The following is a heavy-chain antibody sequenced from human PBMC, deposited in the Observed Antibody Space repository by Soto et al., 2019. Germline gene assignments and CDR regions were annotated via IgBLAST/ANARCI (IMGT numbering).Heavy chain of an antibody. Sequence: GASVKVSCKASGGTLSSYAISWVRQAPGQGLEWMGGIIPIFGTANYAQKFQGRVTMTTDTSTNTAYMELRRLRSDDTAVYYCARDQVEATGDYWGQGTLVTVSS. D-gene: IGHD1-26*01. CDR1: GGTLSSYA. CDR3: ARDQVEATGDY. V-gene: IGHV1-69*05. CDR2: IIPIFGTA. J-gene: IGHJ4*02.